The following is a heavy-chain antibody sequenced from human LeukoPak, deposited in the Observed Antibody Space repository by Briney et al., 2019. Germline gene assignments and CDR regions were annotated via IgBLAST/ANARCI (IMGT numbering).Heavy chain of an antibody. CDR3: ARNILFAFDI. V-gene: IGHV4-59*01. J-gene: IGHJ3*02. Sequence: SETLSLTCTVSGGSISSYHWSWIRQPPGKGLQWIGFIYSSGSTNYNPSLKSRVTISLDTSKNQFSLRVSSVTSADTAMYYCARNILFAFDIWGQGTMVTVSS. D-gene: IGHD2/OR15-2a*01. CDR1: GGSISSYH. CDR2: IYSSGST.